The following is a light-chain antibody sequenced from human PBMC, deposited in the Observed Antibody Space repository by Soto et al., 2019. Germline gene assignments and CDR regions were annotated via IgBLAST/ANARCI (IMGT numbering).Light chain of an antibody. J-gene: IGKJ5*01. Sequence: IQFTKAPPHLSPFVGDKLTITRXASQGISSYLAWYQQKPGKAPKLLIYAASTLQSGVPSRFSGGGSGTDFTLTISSLQPEDFATYYCQQLNSYPITFGQGTRLEIK. CDR3: QQLNSYPIT. CDR1: QGISSY. V-gene: IGKV1-9*01. CDR2: AAS.